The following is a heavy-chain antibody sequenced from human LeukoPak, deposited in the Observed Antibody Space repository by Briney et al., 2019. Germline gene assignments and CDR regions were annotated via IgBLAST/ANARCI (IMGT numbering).Heavy chain of an antibody. V-gene: IGHV4-39*01. Sequence: SETLSLTCTVSGGSISSSSYYWGWIRQPPGKGLKWIGSIYYSGSTYYNPSLKSRVTISVDTSKNQFSLKLSSVTAADTAVYYCASSETYYYDSSRFDPWGQGTLVTVSS. D-gene: IGHD3-22*01. CDR3: ASSETYYYDSSRFDP. CDR1: GGSISSSSYY. CDR2: IYYSGST. J-gene: IGHJ5*02.